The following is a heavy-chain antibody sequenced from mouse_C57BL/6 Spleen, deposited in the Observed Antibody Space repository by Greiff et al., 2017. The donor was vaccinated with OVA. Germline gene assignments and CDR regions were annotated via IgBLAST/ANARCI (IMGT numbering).Heavy chain of an antibody. Sequence: VQLQQPGAELVKPGASVKLSCKASGYTFTSYWMHWVKQRPGQGLEWIGMIHPNSGSTNYNEKFKSKATLTVDKSSSTAYMQLSSLTSEDSAVYYCARDYGSSLYAMDYWGQGTSVTVSS. J-gene: IGHJ4*01. CDR2: IHPNSGST. CDR3: ARDYGSSLYAMDY. CDR1: GYTFTSYW. V-gene: IGHV1-64*01. D-gene: IGHD1-1*01.